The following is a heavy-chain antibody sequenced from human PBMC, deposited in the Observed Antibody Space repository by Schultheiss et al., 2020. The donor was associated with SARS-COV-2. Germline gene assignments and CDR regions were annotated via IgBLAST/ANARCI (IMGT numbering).Heavy chain of an antibody. Sequence: GGSLRLSCAASGFTFSSYSMNWVRQAPGKGLEWVSSISSSSSYIYYADSVKGRFTISRDNAKNSLYLQMNSLRAEDTAVYYCARVGWLRLTYFDYWGQGTLVTVSS. J-gene: IGHJ4*02. CDR3: ARVGWLRLTYFDY. D-gene: IGHD5-12*01. CDR1: GFTFSSYS. CDR2: ISSSSSYI. V-gene: IGHV3-21*01.